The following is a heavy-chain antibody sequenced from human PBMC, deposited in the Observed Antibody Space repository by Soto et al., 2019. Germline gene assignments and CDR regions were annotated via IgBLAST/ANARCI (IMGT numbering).Heavy chain of an antibody. J-gene: IGHJ5*02. Sequence: GASVKVSCKASGYTFTSYAMHWVRQAPGQRLEWMGWINAGNGNTKYSQKFQGRVTITRDTSASTAYMELSSLRSEDTAVYYCARARGYYDSSGPNWFDTWGQGTLVTVSS. CDR3: ARARGYYDSSGPNWFDT. CDR1: GYTFTSYA. D-gene: IGHD3-22*01. CDR2: INAGNGNT. V-gene: IGHV1-3*01.